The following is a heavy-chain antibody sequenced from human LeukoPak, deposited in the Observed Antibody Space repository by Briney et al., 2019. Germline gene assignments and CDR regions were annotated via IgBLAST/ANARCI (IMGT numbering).Heavy chain of an antibody. CDR3: ARTILPYCSSTSCRGGGYYMDV. CDR1: GYTFTSYG. V-gene: IGHV1-69*05. D-gene: IGHD2-2*01. J-gene: IGHJ6*03. CDR2: IIPIFGTA. Sequence: GASVKVSCKASGYTFTSYGISWVRQAPGQGLEWMGGIIPIFGTANYAQKFQGRVTITTDESTSTAYMELSSLRSEDTAVYYCARTILPYCSSTSCRGGGYYMDVWGKGTTVTVSS.